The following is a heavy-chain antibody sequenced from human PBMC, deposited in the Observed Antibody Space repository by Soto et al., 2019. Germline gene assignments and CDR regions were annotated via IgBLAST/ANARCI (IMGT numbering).Heavy chain of an antibody. CDR2: INPSGGST. V-gene: IGHV1-46*01. Sequence: ASLKVSCNASGYTFTSYYMHWVRQAPGQGLEWMGIINPSGGSTSYAQKFQGRVTMSRDTSTSTVYMELSSLRSEDTAVYYCARDPYYYDSSGYYPDYWGQGTLVTVSS. CDR1: GYTFTSYY. CDR3: ARDPYYYDSSGYYPDY. D-gene: IGHD3-22*01. J-gene: IGHJ4*02.